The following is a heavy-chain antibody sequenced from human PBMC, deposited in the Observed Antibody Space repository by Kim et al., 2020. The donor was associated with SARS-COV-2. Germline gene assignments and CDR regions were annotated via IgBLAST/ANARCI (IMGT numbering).Heavy chain of an antibody. V-gene: IGHV1-18*04. CDR3: ARDVGPNSSGWFRYYDSSGPPGYFDY. D-gene: IGHD3-22*01. CDR1: GYTFTSYG. CDR2: ISAHNGNT. J-gene: IGHJ4*02. Sequence: ASVKVSCKASGYTFTSYGISWVRQAPGQGLEWMGWISAHNGNTNYAQKLQGRVTMTTDTSTSTAYMELRSLRSDDTAVYYCARDVGPNSSGWFRYYDSSGPPGYFDYWGQGTLVTVSS.